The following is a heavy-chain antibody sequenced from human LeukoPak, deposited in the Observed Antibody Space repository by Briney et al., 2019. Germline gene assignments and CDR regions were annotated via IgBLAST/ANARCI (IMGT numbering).Heavy chain of an antibody. CDR2: ITSSSAHI. V-gene: IGHV3-21*06. D-gene: IGHD1-14*01. CDR1: GFSFSTYS. CDR3: ARDLPGHDAFDI. J-gene: IGHJ3*02. Sequence: PGGSLRLSFVASGFSFSTYSLNWVRQAPGKGLEWVSCITSSSAHIYYADSVKGRFTISRDNAKNSLYLQMNSLRAEDTAVYYCARDLPGHDAFDIWGQGTMVTVSS.